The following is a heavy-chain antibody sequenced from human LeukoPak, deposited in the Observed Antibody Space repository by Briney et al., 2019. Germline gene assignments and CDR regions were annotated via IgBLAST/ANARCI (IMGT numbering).Heavy chain of an antibody. Sequence: PSETLSLTCTVSGGSISSGSYYWSWIRQPAGKGLEWIGRIYTSGSTNYNPSLKSRVTISVDTSKNQFSLKLSSVTAADTAVYYCARGPTLGDGSGSYYYYYMDVWGKGTTVTVS. D-gene: IGHD3-10*01. CDR3: ARGPTLGDGSGSYYYYYMDV. CDR2: IYTSGST. J-gene: IGHJ6*03. V-gene: IGHV4-61*02. CDR1: GGSISSGSYY.